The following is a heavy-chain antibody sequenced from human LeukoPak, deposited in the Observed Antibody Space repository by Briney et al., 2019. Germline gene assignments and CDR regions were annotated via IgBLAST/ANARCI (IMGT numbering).Heavy chain of an antibody. J-gene: IGHJ4*02. D-gene: IGHD3-10*01. Sequence: SETLSLTCTVSGGSISGDYWSWIRQPPGKGLEWIGNIYYSGSTNYNPSLKSRVTISVDTSKKQFSLKLSSVIAADTAVYYCARSYYGYHGSGSYYSLDYWGQGTLVTVSS. CDR1: GGSISGDY. V-gene: IGHV4-59*01. CDR3: ARSYYGYHGSGSYYSLDY. CDR2: IYYSGST.